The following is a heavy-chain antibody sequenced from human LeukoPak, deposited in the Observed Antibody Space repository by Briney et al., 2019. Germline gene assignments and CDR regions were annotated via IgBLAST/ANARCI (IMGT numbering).Heavy chain of an antibody. CDR1: GFTFSSYA. D-gene: IGHD5-18*01. CDR2: ISSNGGST. Sequence: GGSLRLSCAASGFTFSSYAIHWVRQAPGKGLEYVSAISSNGGSTYYANSVKGRFTISRDNSKNTLYLQMGSLRAEDMAVYYCARALYSYGYTPFDYWGQGTLVTVSS. V-gene: IGHV3-64*01. CDR3: ARALYSYGYTPFDY. J-gene: IGHJ4*02.